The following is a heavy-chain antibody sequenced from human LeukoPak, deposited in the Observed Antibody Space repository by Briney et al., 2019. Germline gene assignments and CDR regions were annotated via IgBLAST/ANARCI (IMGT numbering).Heavy chain of an antibody. V-gene: IGHV4-59*01. CDR1: GGSISSYY. CDR3: ARAPKVGYSYGNFDY. J-gene: IGHJ4*02. Sequence: KPSETLSLTCTVSGGSISSYYWSWIRQPPGKGLEWIGYIYYSGSTNYNPSLKSRVTISVDTSKNQFSLKLSSVTAADTAVYYCARAPKVGYSYGNFDYWGQGTLATVSS. D-gene: IGHD5-18*01. CDR2: IYYSGST.